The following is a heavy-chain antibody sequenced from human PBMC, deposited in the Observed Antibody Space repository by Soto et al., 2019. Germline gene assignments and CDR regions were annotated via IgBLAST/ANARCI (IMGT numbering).Heavy chain of an antibody. D-gene: IGHD6-19*01. V-gene: IGHV3-64*01. J-gene: IGHJ3*02. CDR2: ISSNGGSR. Sequence: DHPETGKGLEYVSAISSNGGSRHYANYVKGRFTISRDNSKNTLYLQMNSLRAEDTAVYYCAKTANGWFSAFDIWGQGTMVTVSS. CDR3: AKTANGWFSAFDI.